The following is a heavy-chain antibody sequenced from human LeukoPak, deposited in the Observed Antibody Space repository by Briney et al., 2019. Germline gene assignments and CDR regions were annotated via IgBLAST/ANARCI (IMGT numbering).Heavy chain of an antibody. CDR2: ISAYNGNT. Sequence: SVKVSCKASGYTFTSYGISWVRQAPGQGLEWMGWISAYNGNTNYAQKLQGRVTMTTDTSTSTAYMELRSLRSDDTAVYYCARVLNDYGDYQDPSGVLDYWDQGTLVTVSS. D-gene: IGHD4-17*01. V-gene: IGHV1-18*01. CDR3: ARVLNDYGDYQDPSGVLDY. J-gene: IGHJ4*02. CDR1: GYTFTSYG.